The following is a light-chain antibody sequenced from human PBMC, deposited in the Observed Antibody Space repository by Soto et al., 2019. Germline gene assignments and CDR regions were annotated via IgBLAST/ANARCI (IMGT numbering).Light chain of an antibody. V-gene: IGKV1-9*01. J-gene: IGKJ5*01. Sequence: DIHLTQSPSSLSASVGDRVTITCRASQGISSYLAWYQQKPGKAPKLLIYAASTLQSGVPSRFSGSGSGTDFTLTISSLQPEAFATYYCQQLDSYPITFGQGTRLEIK. CDR3: QQLDSYPIT. CDR1: QGISSY. CDR2: AAS.